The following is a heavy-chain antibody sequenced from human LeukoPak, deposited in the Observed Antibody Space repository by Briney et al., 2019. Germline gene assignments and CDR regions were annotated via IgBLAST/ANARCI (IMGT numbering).Heavy chain of an antibody. J-gene: IGHJ3*02. V-gene: IGHV5-51*01. D-gene: IGHD4-17*01. CDR1: GYSFTSYR. CDR3: ARLGYGDYLSRDDAFDI. Sequence: GESLKISCKGSGYSFTSYRIGWVRQMPGKGLEWMGIIYPGDSDTRYSPSFQGQVTISADKSISTAYLQWSSLKASDTAMYYCARLGYGDYLSRDDAFDIWGQGTMVTVSS. CDR2: IYPGDSDT.